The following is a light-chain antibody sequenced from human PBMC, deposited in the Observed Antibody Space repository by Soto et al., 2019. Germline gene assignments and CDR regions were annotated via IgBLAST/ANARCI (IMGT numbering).Light chain of an antibody. CDR2: AAS. CDR3: QHSNSHLCT. CDR1: QTISNW. Sequence: DIQMTQSPSSLSASVGDRVTITCRASQTISNWLAWYQKKPGRAPKLLIYAASTLESGVPSRFSGRGSGTELTLTISSLQPDDFATYYCQHSNSHLCTFGQGTKLEIK. J-gene: IGKJ2*02. V-gene: IGKV1-5*01.